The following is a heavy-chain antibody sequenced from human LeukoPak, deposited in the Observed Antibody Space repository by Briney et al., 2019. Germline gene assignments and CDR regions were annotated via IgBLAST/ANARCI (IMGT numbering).Heavy chain of an antibody. CDR2: ISSSSSYI. CDR1: GFTFSSYS. V-gene: IGHV3-21*01. CDR3: ARDAELLWFGEFPPHDAFDI. D-gene: IGHD3-10*01. J-gene: IGHJ3*02. Sequence: PGGSLRLSCAASGFTFSSYSMNWVRQAPGKGLEWVSSISSSSSYIYYADSVKGRFTISRDNAKNSLYLQMNSLRAEDTAVYYCARDAELLWFGEFPPHDAFDIWGQGTMVTVSS.